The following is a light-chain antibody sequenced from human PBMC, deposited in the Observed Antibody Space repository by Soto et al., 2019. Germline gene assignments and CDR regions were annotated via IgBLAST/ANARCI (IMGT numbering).Light chain of an antibody. CDR1: QSISSY. CDR3: QQYDNLPLT. CDR2: DAS. V-gene: IGKV1-33*01. Sequence: DIQMTQSLSSLSASVGDRVTITCRASQSISSYLNWYQQKPGKAPKLLIYDASNLETGVPSRFSGSGSGTDFTFTISSLQPEDIATYYCQQYDNLPLTFCGGTKVDIK. J-gene: IGKJ4*01.